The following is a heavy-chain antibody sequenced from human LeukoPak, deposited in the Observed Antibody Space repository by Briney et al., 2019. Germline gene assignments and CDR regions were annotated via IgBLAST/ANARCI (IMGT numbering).Heavy chain of an antibody. V-gene: IGHV3-23*01. CDR1: KFTFNNYA. Sequence: GGSLRLSCLASKFTFNNYAMTWVRQAPGKGLEWVSSISGSGDNMDYADSVKGRFTISRDNSKNTLYLQMNSLRAEDTAVYFCAKSGYNRFDYWGQGTLVTVSS. D-gene: IGHD5-24*01. J-gene: IGHJ4*02. CDR2: ISGSGDNM. CDR3: AKSGYNRFDY.